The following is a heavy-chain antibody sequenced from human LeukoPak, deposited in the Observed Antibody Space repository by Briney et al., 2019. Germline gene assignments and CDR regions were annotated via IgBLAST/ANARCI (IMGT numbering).Heavy chain of an antibody. D-gene: IGHD5-24*01. Sequence: GRSLRLSCVASGFTFSSYWMNWVRQAPGKGLEWVSSISSSSSYVYYADSVKGRFTISRDNAKNSLYLQMNSLRAEDTAVYYCARDGGDGYNGFDYWGQGTLVTVSS. V-gene: IGHV3-21*01. J-gene: IGHJ4*02. CDR2: ISSSSSYV. CDR3: ARDGGDGYNGFDY. CDR1: GFTFSSYW.